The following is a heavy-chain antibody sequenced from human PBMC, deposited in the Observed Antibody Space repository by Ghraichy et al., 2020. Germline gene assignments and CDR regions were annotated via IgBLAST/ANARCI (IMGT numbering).Heavy chain of an antibody. J-gene: IGHJ4*01. V-gene: IGHV3-48*02. D-gene: IGHD4-17*01. Sequence: GGSLRLSCAASGFTFSGYSMNWVRQAPGKGLEWVSYISSSSSTIYYADSGKGRFIISRNNAKNSLYLQMNSLRDEDTAVYYCARERGSRTTMIYDFDFGGQGTLVTVSS. CDR1: GFTFSGYS. CDR3: ARERGSRTTMIYDFDF. CDR2: ISSSSSTI.